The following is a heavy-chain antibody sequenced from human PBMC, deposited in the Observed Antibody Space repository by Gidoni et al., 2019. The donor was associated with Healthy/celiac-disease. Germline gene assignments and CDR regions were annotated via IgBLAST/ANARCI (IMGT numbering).Heavy chain of an antibody. Sequence: QVQLQESGPGLVKPSETLSLTCTVSGGSISSYYWSWIRQPPGKGLEWIGYIYYSGSTNYNPSLKSRVTISVDTSKNQFSLKLSSVTAADTAVYYCARGQWLVRFDYWGQGTLVTVSS. CDR1: GGSISSYY. CDR2: IYYSGST. V-gene: IGHV4-59*01. J-gene: IGHJ4*02. CDR3: ARGQWLVRFDY. D-gene: IGHD6-19*01.